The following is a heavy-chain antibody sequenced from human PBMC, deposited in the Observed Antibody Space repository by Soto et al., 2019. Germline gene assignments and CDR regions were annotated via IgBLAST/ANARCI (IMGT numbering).Heavy chain of an antibody. CDR3: AKGSSVCYLHFDS. CDR2: ISGSGGST. CDR1: GFTFDGYS. J-gene: IGHJ4*02. D-gene: IGHD2-21*01. V-gene: IGHV3-23*01. Sequence: GGSLRLSCAASGFTFDGYSMSWVRQAPGKGLEWVSTISGSGGSTYYADSVKGRFTISRDNSKNTLYLQMSSLRAEDTAVYYRAKGSSVCYLHFDSWGQGTRGTVSS.